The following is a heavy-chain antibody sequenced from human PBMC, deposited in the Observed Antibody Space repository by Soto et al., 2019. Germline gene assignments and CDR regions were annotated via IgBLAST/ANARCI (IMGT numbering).Heavy chain of an antibody. J-gene: IGHJ6*02. CDR2: IYYSGNT. Sequence: QVQLQESGPGLVKPSQSVSLTCTVSGVSISSGDYYWSWIRQPPGKALEWIGYIYYSGNTNYAPSLGSRLTISIDTSRNQFSLHLMSVTAADTAIYYCARYTNFSPYYHGVDVWGQGTTVTVSS. V-gene: IGHV4-30-4*01. CDR1: GVSISSGDYY. D-gene: IGHD2-8*01. CDR3: ARYTNFSPYYHGVDV.